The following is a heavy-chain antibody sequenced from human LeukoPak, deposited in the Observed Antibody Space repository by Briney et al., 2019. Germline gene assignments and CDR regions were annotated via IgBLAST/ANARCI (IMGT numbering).Heavy chain of an antibody. CDR3: ARHLTNEYSSGWYLLDY. Sequence: PSETLSLTCTVSGGSISSYYWSWIRQPPGKGLEWIGYIYYSGSTNYNPSLKSRVTISVDTSKNQFSLKLSSVTAADTAVYYCARHLTNEYSSGWYLLDYWGQGTLVTVSS. V-gene: IGHV4-59*08. D-gene: IGHD6-19*01. CDR1: GGSISSYY. J-gene: IGHJ4*02. CDR2: IYYSGST.